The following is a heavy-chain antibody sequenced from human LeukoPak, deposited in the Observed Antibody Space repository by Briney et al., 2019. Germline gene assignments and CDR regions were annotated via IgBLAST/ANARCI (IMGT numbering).Heavy chain of an antibody. CDR2: MNPINGNT. V-gene: IGHV1-8*01. D-gene: IGHD3-10*01. CDR3: VRDGEGVAISVNFWFDP. Sequence: ASVKVSCKASGFTLTNYDINWVRQAPGQGLEWMGWMNPINGNTGYARKFQGKVTMTRDTSISTAYMELRSLTSEDTAIYYCVRDGEGVAISVNFWFDPWGQGTLVTVSS. CDR1: GFTLTNYD. J-gene: IGHJ5*02.